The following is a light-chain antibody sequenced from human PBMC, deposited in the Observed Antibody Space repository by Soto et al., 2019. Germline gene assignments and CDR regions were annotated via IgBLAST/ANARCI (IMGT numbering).Light chain of an antibody. CDR3: QQHNNWPLT. V-gene: IGKV3-15*01. CDR1: QSVSSN. Sequence: EIVMTQSPATLSVSPGERATLSCRASQSVSSNLAWYQQKPGQAPRLLVYGASTRATVIPARFSGSGSGTQFTLPITSLQSEDVAVYYCQQHNNWPLTFGGGTKVEIK. CDR2: GAS. J-gene: IGKJ4*01.